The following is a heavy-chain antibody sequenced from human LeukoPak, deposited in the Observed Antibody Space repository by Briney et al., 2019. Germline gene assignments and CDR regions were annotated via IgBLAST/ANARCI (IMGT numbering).Heavy chain of an antibody. CDR3: ARDRGGPFEYFDL. V-gene: IGHV4-38-2*02. Sequence: SETLSLTCAVSGYSISSGYYWGWIRQPPGKGLEWIGSIYHSGSTYYNPSLKSRVTISVDTSKNQFSLKLSSVTAADTAVYYCARDRGGPFEYFDLWGRGTLVTVSS. CDR1: GYSISSGYY. CDR2: IYHSGST. D-gene: IGHD3-9*01. J-gene: IGHJ2*01.